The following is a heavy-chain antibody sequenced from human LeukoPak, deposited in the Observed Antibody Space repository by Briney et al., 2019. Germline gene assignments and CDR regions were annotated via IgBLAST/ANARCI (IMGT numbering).Heavy chain of an antibody. Sequence: GGSLRLSCAASGFTFRDYYMNWIRQAPGTGLEWVANIKHDGSEEYYVDSVKGRFTSSRDNAKNSLYPQMNSLRAEDTAVYYCARDRGPNTFDYWGQGTLVTVSS. J-gene: IGHJ4*02. D-gene: IGHD5-12*01. CDR1: GFTFRDYY. V-gene: IGHV3-7*03. CDR2: IKHDGSEE. CDR3: ARDRGPNTFDY.